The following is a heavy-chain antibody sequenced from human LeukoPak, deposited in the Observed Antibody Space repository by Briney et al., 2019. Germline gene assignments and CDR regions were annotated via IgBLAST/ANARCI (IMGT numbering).Heavy chain of an antibody. CDR1: GGSISSGDYY. Sequence: SETLSLTCTVSGGSISSGDYYWSWIRQPPGKGLEWIGYIYYSGSTYYNPSLKSRVTISVDTSKNQFSQKLSSVTAADTAVYYCARVPLTWDHYYMDVWGKGTTVTVSS. J-gene: IGHJ6*03. CDR2: IYYSGST. D-gene: IGHD7-27*01. CDR3: ARVPLTWDHYYMDV. V-gene: IGHV4-30-4*08.